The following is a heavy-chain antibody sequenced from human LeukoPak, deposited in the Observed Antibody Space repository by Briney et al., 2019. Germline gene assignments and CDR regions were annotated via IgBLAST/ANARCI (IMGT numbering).Heavy chain of an antibody. CDR2: IIPIFGTA. Sequence: SVKVSCKASGGTFSSYAISWVRQAPGQGLEWMGGIIPIFGTANYAQKFQGRVTTTADESTSTAYMELSSLRSEDTAVYYCARVIMDYYDSSGYYRGYYFDYWGQGTLVTVSS. D-gene: IGHD3-22*01. V-gene: IGHV1-69*13. CDR3: ARVIMDYYDSSGYYRGYYFDY. CDR1: GGTFSSYA. J-gene: IGHJ4*02.